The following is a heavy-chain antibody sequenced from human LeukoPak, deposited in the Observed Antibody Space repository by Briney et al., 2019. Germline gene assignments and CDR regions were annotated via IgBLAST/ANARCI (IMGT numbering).Heavy chain of an antibody. CDR3: ASDITMIVVYDAFDI. Sequence: PGGSLRLSCAASGFTFSSYSMNWVRQAPGKGLEWVSSISSSSSYIYYADSVKGRFTISRDNAKNSLYLQMNSLRAEDTAVYYCASDITMIVVYDAFDIWGQGTMVTVSS. V-gene: IGHV3-21*01. CDR2: ISSSSSYI. D-gene: IGHD3-22*01. CDR1: GFTFSSYS. J-gene: IGHJ3*02.